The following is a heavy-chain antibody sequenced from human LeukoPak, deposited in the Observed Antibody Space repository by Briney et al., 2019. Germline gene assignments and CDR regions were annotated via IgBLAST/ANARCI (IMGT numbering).Heavy chain of an antibody. Sequence: SGPTLVNPTQTLTLTCTFSGFSFSTSGVGVGWIRQPPGKALEWLALIYWNDDKRYSPSLKSRLTITKDTSKNQVVLTMTNMDSVDTATYYCAHSLNSLRSFWSGYPNWFDPWGQGTLVTVSS. D-gene: IGHD3-3*01. V-gene: IGHV2-5*01. J-gene: IGHJ5*02. CDR3: AHSLNSLRSFWSGYPNWFDP. CDR1: GFSFSTSGVG. CDR2: IYWNDDK.